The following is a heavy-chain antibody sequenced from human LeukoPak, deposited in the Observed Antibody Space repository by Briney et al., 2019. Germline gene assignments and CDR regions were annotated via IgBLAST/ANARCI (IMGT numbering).Heavy chain of an antibody. V-gene: IGHV3-21*01. D-gene: IGHD3-10*01. CDR2: ISSSSSYI. J-gene: IGHJ6*02. Sequence: GGSLRLSCAASGFTFSSYSMNWVRQAPGKGLEWVSSISSSSSYIYYADSVKGRFTTSRDNAKNSLYLQMNSLRAEDTAVYYCARQHYYGSEALYYYGMDVWGQGTTVTVSS. CDR1: GFTFSSYS. CDR3: ARQHYYGSEALYYYGMDV.